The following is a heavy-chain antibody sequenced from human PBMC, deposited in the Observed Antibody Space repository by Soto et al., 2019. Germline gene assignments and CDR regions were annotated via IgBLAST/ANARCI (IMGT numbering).Heavy chain of an antibody. J-gene: IGHJ6*02. V-gene: IGHV1-3*01. CDR1: GYTFTSYA. Sequence: ASVKVSCKASGYTFTSYAMHWVRQAPGQRLEWMGWINAGNGNTKYSQKFQGRVTITRDTSASTAYMELSSLRSEDTAVYYCARDPGTPLYSHYYYGMDVWGQGTTVTVSS. CDR3: ARDPGTPLYSHYYYGMDV. D-gene: IGHD1-1*01. CDR2: INAGNGNT.